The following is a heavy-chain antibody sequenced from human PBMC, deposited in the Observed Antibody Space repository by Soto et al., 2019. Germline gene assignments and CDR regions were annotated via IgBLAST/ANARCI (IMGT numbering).Heavy chain of an antibody. V-gene: IGHV3-30*18. J-gene: IGHJ4*02. Sequence: QVQLVESGGGVVQPGRSLRLSCAASGFTFKSYGMHWVRQAPGKGLEWVAVISYDGNNKYYADSVKGRFTISRDIPKNTLYLQLNSLRAEATAVYYCAKEGLYKTLDYRGQGTLVTVSS. CDR2: ISYDGNNK. CDR3: AKEGLYKTLDY. D-gene: IGHD1-1*01. CDR1: GFTFKSYG.